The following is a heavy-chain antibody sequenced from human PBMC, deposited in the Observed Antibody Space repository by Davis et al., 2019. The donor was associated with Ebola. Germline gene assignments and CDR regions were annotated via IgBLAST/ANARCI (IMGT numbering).Heavy chain of an antibody. D-gene: IGHD3-10*01. V-gene: IGHV1-3*01. CDR2: INAGNGNT. J-gene: IGHJ5*01. CDR3: ARDTILGSGPAP. CDR1: GYTFTSYA. Sequence: AASVKVSCKASGYTFTSYAMHWVRQAPGQRLEWMGWINAGNGNTKYSQKFQGRVTITRDTSASTAYMELSSLRSEDTAVYYWARDTILGSGPAPWGPGTLVTVFS.